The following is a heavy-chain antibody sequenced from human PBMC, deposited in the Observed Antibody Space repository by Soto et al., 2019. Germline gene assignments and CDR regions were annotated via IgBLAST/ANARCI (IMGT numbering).Heavy chain of an antibody. CDR1: GYTFTSYG. D-gene: IGHD3-22*01. CDR2: ISAYNGNT. CDR3: ARTNTNYYDSSGYSWFDP. V-gene: IGHV1-18*01. Sequence: ASVKVSCKASGYTFTSYGISWVRQAPGQGLEWMGWISAYNGNTNYAQKLQGRVTMTTDTSTSTAYMELRSLRSDDTAVYYCARTNTNYYDSSGYSWFDPWGQGTLVTVSS. J-gene: IGHJ5*02.